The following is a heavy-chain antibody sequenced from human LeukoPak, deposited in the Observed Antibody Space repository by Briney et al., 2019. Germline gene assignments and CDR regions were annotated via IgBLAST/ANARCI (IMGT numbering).Heavy chain of an antibody. V-gene: IGHV3-30*18. CDR2: ISYDGSNK. J-gene: IGHJ4*02. CDR1: GFTFSSYG. Sequence: GRSLRLSCAASGFTFSSYGMHWVRQAPGKGLEWVAVISYDGSNKYYADSVKGRFTISRDNSKNTLYLQMNSLRAEDTALYYCAKGYCSGGSCYGLDYWGQGTLVTDSS. D-gene: IGHD2-15*01. CDR3: AKGYCSGGSCYGLDY.